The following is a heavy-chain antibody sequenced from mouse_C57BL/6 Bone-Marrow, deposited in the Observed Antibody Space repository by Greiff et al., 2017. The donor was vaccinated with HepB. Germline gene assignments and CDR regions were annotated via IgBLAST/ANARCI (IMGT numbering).Heavy chain of an antibody. CDR3: ARAGYYPYYFDY. V-gene: IGHV1-26*01. Sequence: EVHLQQSGPELVKPGASVKISCKASGYTFTDYYMNWVKQSHGKSLEWIGDINPNNGGTSYNQKFKGKATLTVDKSSSTAYMELRSLTSEDSAVYYCARAGYYPYYFDYWGQGTTLTVSS. J-gene: IGHJ2*01. CDR1: GYTFTDYY. CDR2: INPNNGGT. D-gene: IGHD2-3*01.